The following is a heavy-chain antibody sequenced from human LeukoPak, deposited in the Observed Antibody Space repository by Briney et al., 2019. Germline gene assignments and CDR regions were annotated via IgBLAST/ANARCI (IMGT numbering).Heavy chain of an antibody. V-gene: IGHV4-34*01. D-gene: IGHD3-3*01. CDR2: INHSGST. Sequence: SETLSLTCAVYGGSFSGYYWSWIRQPPGKGLEWIGEINHSGSTTYTPSLKSRVTISLDASKNQFSLKLSSVTAADTAVYYCARFKYDFWSGSRSYYFYGMDVWGQGTTVTVSS. CDR1: GGSFSGYY. J-gene: IGHJ6*02. CDR3: ARFKYDFWSGSRSYYFYGMDV.